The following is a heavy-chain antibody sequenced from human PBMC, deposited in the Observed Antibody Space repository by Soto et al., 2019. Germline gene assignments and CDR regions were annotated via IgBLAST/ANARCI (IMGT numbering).Heavy chain of an antibody. Sequence: PSETLSLTCSGSGFAISRGYYWSWVRQPPGKGLEWIGSIYPSVSSYHNPSLATRLRLSIDTSKNQFTLNLTSVTAADTALYFCAREKVGTTFFDNWGQGIQVTVSS. CDR3: AREKVGTTFFDN. V-gene: IGHV4-38-2*02. CDR1: GFAISRGYY. J-gene: IGHJ4*02. CDR2: IYPSVSS. D-gene: IGHD1-1*01.